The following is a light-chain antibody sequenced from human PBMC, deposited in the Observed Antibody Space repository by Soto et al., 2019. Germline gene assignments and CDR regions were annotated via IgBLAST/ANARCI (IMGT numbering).Light chain of an antibody. V-gene: IGKV1-33*01. J-gene: IGKJ4*01. CDR1: QAIITY. CDR3: QQYDNLPLT. Sequence: DIQLTQSPSSLSASVGDRVTITCQASQAIITYLNLFQQRPGKAPKLLIYDASHLETGVPSRFSGSGSVTAFTLTISSLQPEDVGTYYCQQYDNLPLTFGGGTKVE. CDR2: DAS.